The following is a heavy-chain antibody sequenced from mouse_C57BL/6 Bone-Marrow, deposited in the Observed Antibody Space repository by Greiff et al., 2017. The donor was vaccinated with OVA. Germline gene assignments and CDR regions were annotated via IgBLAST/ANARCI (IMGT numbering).Heavy chain of an antibody. CDR3: ARASHSMDY. CDR1: GYSITSGYY. V-gene: IGHV3-6*01. Sequence: EVQLQESGPGLVKPSQSLSLTCSVTGYSITSGYYWNWIRQFPGNKLEWMGYISYDGSNNYNPSLKNRISITRDTSKNQFFLKLNSVTTEDTATYYCARASHSMDYWGQGTSVTVSS. CDR2: ISYDGSN. J-gene: IGHJ4*01.